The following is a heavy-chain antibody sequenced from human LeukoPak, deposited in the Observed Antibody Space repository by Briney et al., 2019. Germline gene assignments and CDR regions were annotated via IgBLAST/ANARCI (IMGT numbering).Heavy chain of an antibody. J-gene: IGHJ4*02. CDR1: GFTFSSYW. D-gene: IGHD6-13*01. V-gene: IGHV3-7*01. Sequence: GGSLRLSCAASGFTFSSYWMSWVRQAPGKGLEWVANIKQDGSEKYYVDSVKGRFTISRDNAKNSLYLQMNSLRAEDTAAYYCARVGSIAAAWGDFDYWGQGTLVTVSS. CDR3: ARVGSIAAAWGDFDY. CDR2: IKQDGSEK.